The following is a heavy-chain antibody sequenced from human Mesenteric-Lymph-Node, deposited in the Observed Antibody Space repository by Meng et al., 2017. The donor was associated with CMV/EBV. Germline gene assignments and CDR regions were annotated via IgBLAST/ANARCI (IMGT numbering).Heavy chain of an antibody. D-gene: IGHD3-3*01. CDR1: GGSISSSSYY. J-gene: IGHJ6*02. CDR2: IYYSGST. CDR3: ARRRYDFWSGYIYGMDL. V-gene: IGHV4-39*07. Sequence: GSLRLSCTVSGGSISSSSYYWGWIRHPPGKGLEWIGTIYYSGSTYYNPSLKSRVTISVDTSKNHFSLNLSSVTAADTAVYYCARRRYDFWSGYIYGMDLWGQGTTVTVSS.